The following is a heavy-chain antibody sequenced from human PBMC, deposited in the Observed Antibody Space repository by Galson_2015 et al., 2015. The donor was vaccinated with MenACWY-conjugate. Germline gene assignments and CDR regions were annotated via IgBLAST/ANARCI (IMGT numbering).Heavy chain of an antibody. V-gene: IGHV3-15*01. Sequence: SLRLSCAASGFTFSNAWMSWVRQAPGKGLEWVGRIKSKTDGGTTDYAAPVKGRFTISRDDSKNTLYLQMNSLKTEDTAVYYCTTEIQPPPSQQWQVNALDVWGQGTTVTVSS. CDR2: IKSKTDGGTT. CDR1: GFTFSNAW. J-gene: IGHJ6*02. D-gene: IGHD6-19*01. CDR3: TTEIQPPPSQQWQVNALDV.